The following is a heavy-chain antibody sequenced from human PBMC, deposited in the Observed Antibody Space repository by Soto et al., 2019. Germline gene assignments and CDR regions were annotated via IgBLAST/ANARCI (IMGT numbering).Heavy chain of an antibody. Sequence: ASVKVSCKASGYTFTSYAMHWVRQAPGQRLEWMGWINAGNGNTGYAQKFQGRVTMTRNTSISTAYMELSSLRSEDTAVYYCARSPIRRRNWFDPWGQGTLVTISS. CDR2: INAGNGNT. CDR3: ARSPIRRRNWFDP. V-gene: IGHV1-3*01. J-gene: IGHJ5*02. CDR1: GYTFTSYA.